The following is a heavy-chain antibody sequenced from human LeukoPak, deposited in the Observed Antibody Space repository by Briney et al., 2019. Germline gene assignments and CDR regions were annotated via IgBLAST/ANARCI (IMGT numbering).Heavy chain of an antibody. V-gene: IGHV3-23*01. J-gene: IGHJ4*02. CDR1: GFTFNSY. CDR2: ITGSGDYT. D-gene: IGHD6-19*01. CDR3: AKDLPGSGWYS. Sequence: PGGSLRLSCAGSGFTFNSYMTWVRQAPGKGLEWVSAITGSGDYTYYADSVKGRFTISRDNSKNTPYLQMNSLRAEDTAIYYCAKDLPGSGWYSWGQGTLVTVSS.